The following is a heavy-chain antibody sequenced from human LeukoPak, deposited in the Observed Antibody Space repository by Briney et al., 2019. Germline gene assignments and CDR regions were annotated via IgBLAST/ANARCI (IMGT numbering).Heavy chain of an antibody. CDR1: GFTFSSYA. CDR3: AKGGSSGYEMRDY. D-gene: IGHD5-12*01. Sequence: GGSLRLSCAASGFTFSSYAVSWVRQAPGKGLEWVSAISGSGGSTYYADSVKGRFTISRDNSKNTLYLQMNSLRAEDTAVYYCAKGGSSGYEMRDYWGQGTLVTVSS. J-gene: IGHJ4*02. V-gene: IGHV3-23*01. CDR2: ISGSGGST.